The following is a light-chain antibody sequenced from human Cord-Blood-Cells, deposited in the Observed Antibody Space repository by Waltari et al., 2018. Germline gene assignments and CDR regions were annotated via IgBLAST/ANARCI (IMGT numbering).Light chain of an antibody. Sequence: QSALTQPASVSGSPGQSITISCTGTSSDVGSYNLVSWYQQHPDKAPKLMIYEVSKRPSGVVHRFSGSKAGNTASLTISGLQAEDEADYYCCSYAGSSTLVFGGGTKLTVL. CDR3: CSYAGSSTLV. V-gene: IGLV2-23*02. CDR1: SSDVGSYNL. J-gene: IGLJ2*01. CDR2: EVS.